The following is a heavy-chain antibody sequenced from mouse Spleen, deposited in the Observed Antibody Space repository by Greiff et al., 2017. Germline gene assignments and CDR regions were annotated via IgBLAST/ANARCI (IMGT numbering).Heavy chain of an antibody. CDR2: INSDGGST. V-gene: IGHV5-2*01. CDR3: ARQRYWDGAMDY. D-gene: IGHD4-1*01. Sequence: EVKVVESGGGLVQPGESLKLSCESNEYEFPSHDMSWVRKTPEKRLELVAAINSDGGSTYYPDTMERRFIISRDNTKKTLYLQMSSLRSEDTALYYCARQRYWDGAMDYWGQGTSVTVSS. CDR1: EYEFPSHD. J-gene: IGHJ4*01.